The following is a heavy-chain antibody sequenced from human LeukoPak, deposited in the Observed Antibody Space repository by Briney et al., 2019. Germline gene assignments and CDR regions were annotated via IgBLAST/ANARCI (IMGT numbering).Heavy chain of an antibody. CDR1: GFTLSNYA. Sequence: PGGTLRLSCAASGFTLSNYAMNWVRQAPGKGLEWVSSINGSGDKTYYADSVKGRFTISRDNAKNSLYLQMNSLRAEDTAVYYCAELGITMIGGVWGKGTTVTISS. V-gene: IGHV3-23*01. CDR3: AELGITMIGGV. CDR2: INGSGDKT. J-gene: IGHJ6*04. D-gene: IGHD3-10*02.